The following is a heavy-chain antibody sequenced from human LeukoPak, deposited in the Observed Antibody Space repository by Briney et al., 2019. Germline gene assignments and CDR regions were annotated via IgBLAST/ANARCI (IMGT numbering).Heavy chain of an antibody. D-gene: IGHD3-22*01. CDR2: IYYSGST. Sequence: PSETLSLTCTVSGGSISSGSDYWGWIRQPPGKGLEWIGSIYYSGSTYYNPSLKSRVTISVDTSKKQFSLKLSSVTAADTAVYYCARQTYYSSGSFDYWGQGTPVTVSS. J-gene: IGHJ4*02. CDR1: GGSISSGSDY. CDR3: ARQTYYSSGSFDY. V-gene: IGHV4-39*01.